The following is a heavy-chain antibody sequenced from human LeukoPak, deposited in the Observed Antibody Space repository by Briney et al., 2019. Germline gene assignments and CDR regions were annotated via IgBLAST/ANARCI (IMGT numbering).Heavy chain of an antibody. CDR1: GGTFSNYA. J-gene: IGHJ4*02. D-gene: IGHD3-10*01. CDR2: IIPIFETP. V-gene: IGHV1-69*13. Sequence: SVKVSCKASGGTFSNYAISWVRQAPGHGLEWMGGIIPIFETPSYAQKFQGRVTITADESTTTAYMELSSLRSDDTAVYSCATRMPGSQSDNWGQGTLVTVSS. CDR3: ATRMPGSQSDN.